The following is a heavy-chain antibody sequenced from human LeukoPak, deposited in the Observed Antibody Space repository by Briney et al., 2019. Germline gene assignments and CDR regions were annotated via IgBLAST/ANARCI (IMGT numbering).Heavy chain of an antibody. CDR3: ASFACSSNSCPYHWFDP. CDR1: GGTFSSYT. D-gene: IGHD2-2*01. Sequence: SVKVSCKASGGTFSSYTISWVRQAPGQGLEWMGRIIPILGIANYAQKFQGRVTMTTDKSTRTAHMELSSQRTEDTAVYYCASFACSSNSCPYHWFDPWGEGALVTVSS. J-gene: IGHJ5*02. V-gene: IGHV1-69*02. CDR2: IIPILGIA.